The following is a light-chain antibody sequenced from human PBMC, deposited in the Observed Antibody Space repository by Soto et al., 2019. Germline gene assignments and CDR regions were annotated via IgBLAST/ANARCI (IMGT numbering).Light chain of an antibody. CDR3: QHYNSYSYT. CDR2: KAS. CDR1: QSISSW. J-gene: IGKJ2*01. V-gene: IGKV1-5*03. Sequence: DIKMTQSPSTLSASVGDRVTITCRASQSISSWLAWYQQKPGKAPKLLIYKASSLESGVPSRFSGSGSGTKFTLTISRMQHDDFATYYCQHYNSYSYTFGQGTKLEIK.